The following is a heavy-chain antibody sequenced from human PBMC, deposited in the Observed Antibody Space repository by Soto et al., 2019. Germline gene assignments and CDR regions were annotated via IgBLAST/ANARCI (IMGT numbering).Heavy chain of an antibody. J-gene: IGHJ5*02. V-gene: IGHV1-69*06. Sequence: SVKVSCKASGGTFSSHAISWVRQAPGQGLEWMGGIIPIFGTANYAQKFQGRVTITADKSTSTAYMELSSLRSEDTAVYYCAREGYNNNWFDPWGQGTLVTVSS. CDR2: IIPIFGTA. CDR3: AREGYNNNWFDP. D-gene: IGHD5-12*01. CDR1: GGTFSSHA.